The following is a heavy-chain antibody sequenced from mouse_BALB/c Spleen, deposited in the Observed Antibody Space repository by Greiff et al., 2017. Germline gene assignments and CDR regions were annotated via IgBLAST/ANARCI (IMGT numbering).Heavy chain of an antibody. CDR2: ISSGGSYT. V-gene: IGHV5-6*01. CDR3: ARQDTTVVFDY. Sequence: EVKLVESGGDLVKPGGSLKLSCAASGFTFSSYGMSWVRQTPDKRLEWVATISSGGSYTYYPDSVKGRFTISRDNAKNTLYLQMSSLKSEDAAMYYCARQDTTVVFDYWGQGTTLTVSS. CDR1: GFTFSSYG. J-gene: IGHJ2*01. D-gene: IGHD1-1*01.